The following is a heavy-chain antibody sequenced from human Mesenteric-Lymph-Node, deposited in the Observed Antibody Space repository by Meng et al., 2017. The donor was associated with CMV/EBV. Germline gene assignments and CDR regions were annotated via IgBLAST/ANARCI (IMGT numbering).Heavy chain of an antibody. D-gene: IGHD2-21*02. CDR3: AKDHDLVTGKDYYYAMDV. V-gene: IGHV3-23*01. Sequence: GGSLRLSCAASGFTFSSYWMSWVRQAPGKGLEWVSAISGSGGSTYYADSVKGRFTISRDNSKNTLYLQMNSLRVEDTAIYYCAKDHDLVTGKDYYYAMDVWGQGTTVTVSS. J-gene: IGHJ6*02. CDR1: GFTFSSYW. CDR2: ISGSGGST.